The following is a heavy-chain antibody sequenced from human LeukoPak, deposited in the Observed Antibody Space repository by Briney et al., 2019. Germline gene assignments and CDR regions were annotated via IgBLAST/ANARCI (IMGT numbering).Heavy chain of an antibody. J-gene: IGHJ4*02. D-gene: IGHD3-22*01. Sequence: GGSLRLSCAASGFSFSTYWMTWVRQAPGKGLEWVASIMQDGSQKYYVDSVKGRFTVSRDNAKNSLYLQMNSLRAEDTAVYYCARYFNSNAYFLLRGDYWGQGTLGTVSS. CDR2: IMQDGSQK. V-gene: IGHV3-7*01. CDR3: ARYFNSNAYFLLRGDY. CDR1: GFSFSTYW.